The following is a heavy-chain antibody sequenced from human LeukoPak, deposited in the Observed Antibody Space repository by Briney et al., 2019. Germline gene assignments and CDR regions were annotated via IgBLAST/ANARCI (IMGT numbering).Heavy chain of an antibody. Sequence: ASVKVSCKVSGYTLTELSMHWVRQAPGKGLEWMGGFDPEDGETIYAQKFQGRVTMTEDTSTDTAYMELSSLRSEDTAVYYCATARYSGRYSPPDYWGQGTLVTVSS. CDR1: GYTLTELS. CDR3: ATARYSGRYSPPDY. CDR2: FDPEDGET. V-gene: IGHV1-24*01. D-gene: IGHD1-26*01. J-gene: IGHJ4*02.